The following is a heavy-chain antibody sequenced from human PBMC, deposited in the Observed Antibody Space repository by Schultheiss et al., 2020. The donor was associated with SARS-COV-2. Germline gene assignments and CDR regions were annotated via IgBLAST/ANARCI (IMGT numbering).Heavy chain of an antibody. CDR2: ISSSSSYI. CDR3: ARVPGTPGRGIDY. V-gene: IGHV3-21*01. CDR1: GFTFGIYA. D-gene: IGHD1-1*01. J-gene: IGHJ4*02. Sequence: GGSLRLSCAASGFTFGIYALTWVRQPPGKGLEWVSSISSSSSYIYYADSVKGRFTISRDNAKNSLYLQMNSLRAEDTAVYYCARVPGTPGRGIDYWGQGTLVTVSS.